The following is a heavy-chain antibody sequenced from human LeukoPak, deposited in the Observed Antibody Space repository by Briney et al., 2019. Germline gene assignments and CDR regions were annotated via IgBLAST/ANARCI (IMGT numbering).Heavy chain of an antibody. Sequence: SETLSLTCNVSGVSISSGSYYWSWIRQPAGQGLEWIGRMYTSGSTHYNPSLKSRVTISVDTSKNQFSLKLSSVTAADTAVYYCARVAAITIFETPWYYYYMDVWGKGTTVTVSS. V-gene: IGHV4-61*02. CDR3: ARVAAITIFETPWYYYYMDV. CDR1: GVSISSGSYY. J-gene: IGHJ6*03. CDR2: MYTSGST. D-gene: IGHD3-3*01.